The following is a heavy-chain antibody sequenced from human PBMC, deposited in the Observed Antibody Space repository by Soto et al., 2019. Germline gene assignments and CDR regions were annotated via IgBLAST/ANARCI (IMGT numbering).Heavy chain of an antibody. CDR1: GYTFTNYG. D-gene: IGHD3-10*01. Sequence: ASVKVSCKASGYTFTNYGVNWVRQAPGQGLEWMGWISGYNGNTYYAQKFQGRVTMTTDTSTTTAYMELRSLRSDDTALYYCAREGDISGLDAFDVWGQGTMVTVSS. CDR3: AREGDISGLDAFDV. CDR2: ISGYNGNT. J-gene: IGHJ3*01. V-gene: IGHV1-18*04.